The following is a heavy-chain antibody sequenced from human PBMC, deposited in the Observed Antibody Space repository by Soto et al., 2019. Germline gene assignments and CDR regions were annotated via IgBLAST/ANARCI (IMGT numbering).Heavy chain of an antibody. CDR1: GFTFINYA. CDR2: ISGGGDAP. J-gene: IGHJ2*01. D-gene: IGHD3-10*01. V-gene: IGHV3-23*01. Sequence: EVQLLESGGGLVQPGGSLRLSCAGSGFTFINYAMNWVRQAPGKGLEWVSTISGGGDAPFFADSVRGRFTISRDNSKNTVTLQMNNLGVDDTAFYFCARKVPGSTSRPDYWYFDLWGRGTLVTVSS. CDR3: ARKVPGSTSRPDYWYFDL.